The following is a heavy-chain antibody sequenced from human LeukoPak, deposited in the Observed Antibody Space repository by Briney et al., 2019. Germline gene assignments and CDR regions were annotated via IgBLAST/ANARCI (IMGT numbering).Heavy chain of an antibody. CDR2: FEPEDGET. J-gene: IGHJ3*02. Sequence: VASVKVSCKVSGYTLTELSMHWVRQPPGKGREWMGGFEPEDGETIYAQKFQGRVTMTEDTSTDTDYMELSSLRSEDTAVYYCARGSSGWYYAFDIWGQGTMVSVSS. D-gene: IGHD6-19*01. CDR1: GYTLTELS. CDR3: ARGSSGWYYAFDI. V-gene: IGHV1-24*01.